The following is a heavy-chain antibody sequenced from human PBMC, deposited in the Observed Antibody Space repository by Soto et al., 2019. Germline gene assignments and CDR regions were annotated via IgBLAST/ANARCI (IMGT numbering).Heavy chain of an antibody. V-gene: IGHV1-69*13. J-gene: IGHJ5*02. Sequence: EASVKVSCKASGGTFSSYAISWVRQAPGQGLEWMGGNIPIFGTANYAQKFQGRVTITADESTSTAYMELSSLRSEDTAVYYCAGKRAPYNWFDPWGQGTLVTVSS. CDR2: NIPIFGTA. CDR1: GGTFSSYA. CDR3: AGKRAPYNWFDP.